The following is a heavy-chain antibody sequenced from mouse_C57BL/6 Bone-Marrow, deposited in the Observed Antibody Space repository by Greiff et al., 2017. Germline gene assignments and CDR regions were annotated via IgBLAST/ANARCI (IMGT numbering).Heavy chain of an antibody. J-gene: IGHJ2*01. D-gene: IGHD1-1*01. Sequence: EVQGVESVAELVRPGASVKLSCTASGFNIKNTYMHWVKQRPEQGLEWIGRIDPANGNTKYAPKFQGKATITADTSSNTAYLQLSSLTSEDTAICYCAYYYGSSQLGYWGQGTTLTVSS. CDR3: AYYYGSSQLGY. V-gene: IGHV14-3*01. CDR1: GFNIKNTY. CDR2: IDPANGNT.